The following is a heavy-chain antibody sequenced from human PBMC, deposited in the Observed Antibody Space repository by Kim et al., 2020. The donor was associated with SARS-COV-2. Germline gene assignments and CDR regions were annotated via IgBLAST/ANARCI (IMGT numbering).Heavy chain of an antibody. Sequence: TTEYAASVKGRFTISRDDSKGITYLQMNSLKTEDTAVYYCTRDGSYSVHYWGQGTLVTVSS. J-gene: IGHJ4*02. CDR3: TRDGSYSVHY. CDR2: TT. V-gene: IGHV3-49*02. D-gene: IGHD1-26*01.